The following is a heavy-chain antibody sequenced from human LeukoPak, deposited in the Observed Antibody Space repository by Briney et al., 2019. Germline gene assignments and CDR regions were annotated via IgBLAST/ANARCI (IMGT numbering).Heavy chain of an antibody. CDR1: GFTFSSYG. Sequence: GGSLRLSCAASGFTFSSYGMHWVRQAPGKGLEWVAFIRYDGSNKYYADSVKGRFTISRDNSKNTLYLQMNSLRAEDTAVYYCAKDRYSSSSWFDYWGQGTLVTVS. D-gene: IGHD6-6*01. CDR3: AKDRYSSSSWFDY. J-gene: IGHJ4*02. V-gene: IGHV3-30*02. CDR2: IRYDGSNK.